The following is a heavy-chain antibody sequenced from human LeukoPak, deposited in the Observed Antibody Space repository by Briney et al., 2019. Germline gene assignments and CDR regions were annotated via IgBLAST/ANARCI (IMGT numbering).Heavy chain of an antibody. CDR3: ARDPYDSNNYCVD. D-gene: IGHD3-16*01. CDR1: GFMFSTYV. Sequence: GGSLRLSCAASGFMFSTYVMHWVRQAPGKGLEWVATIWNDGSNQYYGDSVKGRFIVSRDNSKNTLSLQMNSLRAEDTAVYYCARDPYDSNNYCVDWGQGTLVTVSS. CDR2: IWNDGSNQ. V-gene: IGHV3-33*01. J-gene: IGHJ4*02.